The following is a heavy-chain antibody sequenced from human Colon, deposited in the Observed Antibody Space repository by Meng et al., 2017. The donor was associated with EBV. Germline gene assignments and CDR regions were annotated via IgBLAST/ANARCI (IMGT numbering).Heavy chain of an antibody. CDR1: GGSMRSGNYY. V-gene: IGHV4-30-4*01. J-gene: IGHJ4*02. Sequence: QVRVQESGPGLVEPSQTLSLTCTVSGGSMRSGNYYWSWIRQPPGKGLEWIGYIHHSGSAYYNPSLKSRVSISVDTSKNQFSLNLNSMTAADTAVYYCASFDHIPRRNYFDYWGQGTLVTVSS. D-gene: IGHD2-21*01. CDR3: ASFDHIPRRNYFDY. CDR2: IHHSGSA.